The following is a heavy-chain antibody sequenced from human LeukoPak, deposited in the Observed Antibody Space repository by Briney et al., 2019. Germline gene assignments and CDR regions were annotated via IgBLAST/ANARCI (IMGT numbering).Heavy chain of an antibody. CDR2: ISYDGSTK. D-gene: IGHD6-19*01. J-gene: IGHJ4*02. CDR3: ARGKPAVADLFDY. Sequence: PRGSPRLSSAASLFTSSTYTMHGVRQAPGKGLESVAVISYDGSTKYYAGSVTGRFAIFRDTSKNTLYLQMNSLTPEDTAVYYCARGKPAVADLFDYWGQGTLVTVSS. CDR1: LFTSSTYT. V-gene: IGHV3-30*09.